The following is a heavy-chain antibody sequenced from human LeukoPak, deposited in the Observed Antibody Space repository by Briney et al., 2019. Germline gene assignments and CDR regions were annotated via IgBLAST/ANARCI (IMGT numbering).Heavy chain of an antibody. V-gene: IGHV4-59*01. D-gene: IGHD6-6*01. Sequence: SETLSLTCTVSGGSISSYYWSWIRQPPGKGLEWIGYIYYSGSTNYNPSLKSRVTISVDTSKNQFSLKLSSVTAADTAVYYCARDSGSSPRFDPWGQGTLVTISS. CDR3: ARDSGSSPRFDP. CDR2: IYYSGST. CDR1: GGSISSYY. J-gene: IGHJ5*02.